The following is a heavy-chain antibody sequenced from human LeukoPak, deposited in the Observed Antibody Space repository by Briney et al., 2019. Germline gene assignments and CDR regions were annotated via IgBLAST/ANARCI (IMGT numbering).Heavy chain of an antibody. CDR1: GFTLSSSA. J-gene: IGHJ4*02. CDR2: IGSDNAP. CDR3: AKESLLSPNSFDY. Sequence: GESLRLSCAASGFTLSSSAISWVRHAPGKGLKWVSAIGSDNAPYYADSVKGGFTISRDSSKNKAYLQMNSLRAEDTAVYYCAKESLLSPNSFDYWGLGTLVTVSS. V-gene: IGHV3-23*01. D-gene: IGHD2-21*02.